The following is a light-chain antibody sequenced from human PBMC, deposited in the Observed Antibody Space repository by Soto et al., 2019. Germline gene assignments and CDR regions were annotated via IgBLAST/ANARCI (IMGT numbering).Light chain of an antibody. CDR1: QRVSSN. CDR2: DPS. CDR3: QHYNSLPLR. J-gene: IGKJ1*01. V-gene: IGKV3-15*01. Sequence: EIVMTHSPATLSLSPGETATLSCRASQRVSSNLAWYQQKPGQAHSLLISDPSTRATGIPDRFSGSGSGTEFTLTITSLQSEDFAGSYCQHYNSLPLRFGRGTKVEI.